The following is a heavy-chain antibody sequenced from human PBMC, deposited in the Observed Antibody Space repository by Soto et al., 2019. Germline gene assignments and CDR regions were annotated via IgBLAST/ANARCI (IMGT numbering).Heavy chain of an antibody. CDR1: GSTFTSYG. CDR2: ISAYNGNT. V-gene: IGHV1-18*04. J-gene: IGHJ3*02. Sequence: VKVSCKASGSTFTSYGISWVRQAPGQGLEWMGWISAYNGNTNYAQKLQGRVTMTTDTSTGTAYMELRSLKSDYTAVYYPARDRVSLVAPEAHDAFGICHRGTRVTV. CDR3: ARDRVSLVAPEAHDAFGI. D-gene: IGHD2-15*01.